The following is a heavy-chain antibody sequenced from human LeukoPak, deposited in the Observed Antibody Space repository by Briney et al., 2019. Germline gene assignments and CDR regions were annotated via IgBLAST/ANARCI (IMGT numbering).Heavy chain of an antibody. Sequence: PSQTLSLTCTVSGGSISSGSYYWSWIRQPAGKGLEWIGRIYTSGSTNYNPSLKSRVTISVDTSKNRFSLKLSSVTAADTAVYYCARGGYHYYDSSGYFSGVDYWGQGTLVTVSS. CDR2: IYTSGST. V-gene: IGHV4-61*02. CDR1: GGSISSGSYY. J-gene: IGHJ4*02. D-gene: IGHD3-22*01. CDR3: ARGGYHYYDSSGYFSGVDY.